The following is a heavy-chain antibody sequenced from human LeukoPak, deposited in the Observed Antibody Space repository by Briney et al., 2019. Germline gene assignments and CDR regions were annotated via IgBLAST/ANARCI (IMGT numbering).Heavy chain of an antibody. V-gene: IGHV3-33*01. Sequence: GGSLRLSCEASGFTFSSYGMHWVRQAPGKGLEWVAVIWSDGSNKYYADSVKGRFTISRDNSKNTLYLQMNSLRAEDTAVYYCARRYCSSTSCLIDYWGQGTLVTVSS. D-gene: IGHD2-2*01. J-gene: IGHJ4*02. CDR3: ARRYCSSTSCLIDY. CDR2: IWSDGSNK. CDR1: GFTFSSYG.